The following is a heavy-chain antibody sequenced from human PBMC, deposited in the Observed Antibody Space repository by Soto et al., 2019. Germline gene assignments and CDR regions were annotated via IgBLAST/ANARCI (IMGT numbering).Heavy chain of an antibody. V-gene: IGHV5-51*01. J-gene: IGHJ3*02. Sequence: ESLKISFKGSGYSFTSYWIGWVRQIPGKGLEWMGIIYPGDSDTRYSPSFQGQVTISADKSISTAYLQWSSLKASDTAMYYCARLMGTDILTGYYASDAFDIWGQGTMVTVSS. CDR3: ARLMGTDILTGYYASDAFDI. CDR2: IYPGDSDT. D-gene: IGHD3-9*01. CDR1: GYSFTSYW.